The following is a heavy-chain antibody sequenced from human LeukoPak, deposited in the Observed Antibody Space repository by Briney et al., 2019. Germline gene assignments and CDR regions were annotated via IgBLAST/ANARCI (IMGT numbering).Heavy chain of an antibody. CDR3: ASLDTAKQPLANH. Sequence: GGSLRLSCVASGLTVSNHWMSWVRQAPGKGLEWVADIREERGQEYYVDSVKGRFTISKNSAKNSLYLQMNTLRVEDTAMYYCASLDTAKQPLANHWGQGTLVTVSS. V-gene: IGHV3-7*03. J-gene: IGHJ5*02. CDR1: GLTVSNHW. CDR2: IREERGQE. D-gene: IGHD5-18*01.